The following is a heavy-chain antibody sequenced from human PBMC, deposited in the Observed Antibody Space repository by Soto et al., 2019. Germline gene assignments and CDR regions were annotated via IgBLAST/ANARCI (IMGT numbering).Heavy chain of an antibody. V-gene: IGHV3-15*01. CDR3: TTIATTVTTGWYFDL. Sequence: GGSLRLSCAASGFNFSNAWMSWVRQAPGKGLEWVGRIKSKTDGGTTDYAAPVKGRFTISRDDSKNTLYLQMNSLKTEDTAVYYCTTIATTVTTGWYFDLWGRGTLVTGSS. CDR2: IKSKTDGGTT. J-gene: IGHJ2*01. CDR1: GFNFSNAW. D-gene: IGHD4-17*01.